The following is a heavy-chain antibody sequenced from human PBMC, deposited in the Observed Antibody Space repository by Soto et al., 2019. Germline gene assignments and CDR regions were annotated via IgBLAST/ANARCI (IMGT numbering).Heavy chain of an antibody. CDR3: VKDGEAYNGVWDYFDY. CDR1: GFTFRNYA. Sequence: EVQLLESGGGWVQPGGSLRLSCAASGFTFRNYAMTWVRQAPGKGLEWVSGISGGGDETYNADSVKGRFTISRDNSKNTLFLQINNLRAEDTAIYYCVKDGEAYNGVWDYFDYWGQGILITVSS. CDR2: ISGGGDET. D-gene: IGHD3-16*01. V-gene: IGHV3-23*01. J-gene: IGHJ4*02.